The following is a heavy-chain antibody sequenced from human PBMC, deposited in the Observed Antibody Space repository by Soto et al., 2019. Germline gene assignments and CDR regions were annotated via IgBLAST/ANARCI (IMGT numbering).Heavy chain of an antibody. V-gene: IGHV4-59*01. CDR1: GGSISSYY. J-gene: IGHJ6*02. CDR2: SYYSGST. D-gene: IGHD6-19*01. Sequence: SETLSLTCTVSGGSISSYYWSCIRQPPGKGLEWIGYSYYSGSTNYNPSLKSRVTISVDTSKNQFSLKLSSVTAADTAVYYCARAGSGWFNYYGMDVWGQGTTVTVS. CDR3: ARAGSGWFNYYGMDV.